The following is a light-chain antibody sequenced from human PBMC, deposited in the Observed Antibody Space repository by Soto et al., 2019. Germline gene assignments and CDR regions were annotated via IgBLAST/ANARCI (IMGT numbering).Light chain of an antibody. Sequence: DIQMTQSPSSLSASLGDRVAITCRASQSISSYLNWYQQKPGKAPKLLIYKASSLESGVASRFSGSGSGTQFTLTISSLQPDDFATYYCQQYNRYSPWASGQGTKVDIK. J-gene: IGKJ1*01. CDR3: QQYNRYSPWA. CDR1: QSISSY. V-gene: IGKV1-5*03. CDR2: KAS.